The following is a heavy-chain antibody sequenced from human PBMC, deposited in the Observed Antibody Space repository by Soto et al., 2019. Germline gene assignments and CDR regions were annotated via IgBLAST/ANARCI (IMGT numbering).Heavy chain of an antibody. D-gene: IGHD6-6*01. CDR2: INHSGST. CDR3: ARVRGVGYSSSSTLGYFQH. CDR1: GGAFSGYY. J-gene: IGHJ1*01. V-gene: IGHV4-34*01. Sequence: SETLSLTCAVYGGAFSGYYWSWIRQPPGKGLEWVGEINHSGSTNYNPSLKSRVTISVDTSKNQFSLKLSSVTAADTAVYYCARVRGVGYSSSSTLGYFQHWGQGTLVTVSS.